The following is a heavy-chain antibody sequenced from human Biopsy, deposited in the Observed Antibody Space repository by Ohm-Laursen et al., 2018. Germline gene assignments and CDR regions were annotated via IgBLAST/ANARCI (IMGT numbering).Heavy chain of an antibody. J-gene: IGHJ5*02. CDR3: ARDRDRRGWFDP. Sequence: TLSLTCTVSGGSLSSYSWSWIRQPAGKGLERIGQIYTSGITNYNPSLKSRVTMSVDTSKNKFPLRVSSVTAADTAVYYCARDRDRRGWFDPWGQGTLVTVSS. V-gene: IGHV4-4*07. CDR1: GGSLSSYS. D-gene: IGHD1-14*01. CDR2: IYTSGIT.